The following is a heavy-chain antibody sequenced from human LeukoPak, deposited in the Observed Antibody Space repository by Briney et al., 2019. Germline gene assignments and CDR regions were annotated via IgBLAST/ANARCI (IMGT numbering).Heavy chain of an antibody. CDR1: GVSISSGDYY. Sequence: KTSQTLSLTCTVSGVSISSGDYYWRWVRQPPGKGLEWIGYIYYSGSTYYNPSLKSRVTISVDTSKNQFSLKLSSVTAADTAVYYCASFWVGYCSSTSCFRPDYWGQGTLVTVSS. CDR3: ASFWVGYCSSTSCFRPDY. V-gene: IGHV4-30-4*01. J-gene: IGHJ4*02. CDR2: IYYSGST. D-gene: IGHD2-2*01.